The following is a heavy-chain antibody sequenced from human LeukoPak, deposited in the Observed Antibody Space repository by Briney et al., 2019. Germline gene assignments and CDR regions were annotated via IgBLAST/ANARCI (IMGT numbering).Heavy chain of an antibody. CDR3: ARFNNRRRVLTGYYPPWYYYYYMDV. J-gene: IGHJ6*03. Sequence: GGSLRLSCAASGFTFSTYGMHWVRQAPGKGLEWVAVISYDGSKNYYADSVKGRFTISRDKSKNTLYLQMNSLRAEDTAVYYCARFNNRRRVLTGYYPPWYYYYYMDVWGKGTTVTISS. CDR2: ISYDGSKN. V-gene: IGHV3-30*03. CDR1: GFTFSTYG. D-gene: IGHD3-9*01.